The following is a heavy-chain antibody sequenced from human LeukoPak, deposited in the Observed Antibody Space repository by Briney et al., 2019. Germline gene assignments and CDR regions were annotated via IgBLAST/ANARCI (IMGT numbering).Heavy chain of an antibody. V-gene: IGHV4-59*12. Sequence: PSETLSLTCTVSGGSISSYYWSWIRQPPGKGLEWIGYIYYTGSTSYNPSLKSRVTISVDTSKNQFSLKLRSVTAADTAVYYCARDSPITGDYFDYWGQGTLVTVSS. CDR3: ARDSPITGDYFDY. D-gene: IGHD3-10*01. CDR1: GGSISSYY. CDR2: IYYTGST. J-gene: IGHJ4*02.